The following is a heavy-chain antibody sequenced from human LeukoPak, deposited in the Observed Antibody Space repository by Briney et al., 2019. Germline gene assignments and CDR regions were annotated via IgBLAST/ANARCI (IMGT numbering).Heavy chain of an antibody. CDR3: AKSGGPVKMGYCSSTSCHAGDY. V-gene: IGHV3-23*01. J-gene: IGHJ4*02. CDR2: ISGSGGST. Sequence: PGGSLRLSCAASGFTFSSYDMSWVRQAPGKGLEWVSAISGSGGSTYYADSVKGRFTISRDNSKNTLYLQMNSLRAEDTAVYYCAKSGGPVKMGYCSSTSCHAGDYWGQGTLVTVSS. D-gene: IGHD2-2*01. CDR1: GFTFSSYD.